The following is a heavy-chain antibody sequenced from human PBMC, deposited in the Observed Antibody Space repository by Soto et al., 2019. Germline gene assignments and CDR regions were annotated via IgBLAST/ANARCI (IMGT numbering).Heavy chain of an antibody. CDR3: ARGRNYYGSGSYYHN. D-gene: IGHD3-10*01. V-gene: IGHV4-59*12. CDR2: IYYTGST. CDR1: GGSIRGYY. J-gene: IGHJ4*02. Sequence: SETLSLTCTVSGGSIRGYYWSWIRQTPGRGLEWIGHIYYTGSTNYNPSLKSRVTISVDTSKNQFSLKLSSVTAADTAVYYCARGRNYYGSGSYYHNWGQGTLVTVSS.